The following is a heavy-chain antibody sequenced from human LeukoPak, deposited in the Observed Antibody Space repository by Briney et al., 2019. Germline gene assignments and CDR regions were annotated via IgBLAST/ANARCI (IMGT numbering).Heavy chain of an antibody. Sequence: SETLSLTCAVYGGSFSGYYWSWIRQPPGKGLEWIGEINHSGSTNYNPSLKSRVTTSGDTSKNQFSLKLTSVTAADTAVYYCARHSIASDGARLFDYWGRGTLVTVSS. J-gene: IGHJ4*02. D-gene: IGHD2-21*01. V-gene: IGHV4-34*01. CDR2: INHSGST. CDR3: ARHSIASDGARLFDY. CDR1: GGSFSGYY.